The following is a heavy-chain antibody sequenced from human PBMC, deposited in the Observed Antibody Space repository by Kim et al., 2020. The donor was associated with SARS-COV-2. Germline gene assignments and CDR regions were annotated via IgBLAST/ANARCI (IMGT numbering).Heavy chain of an antibody. Sequence: GESLKISCKVSGYIFTNFWIGWVRQMPGKGLEWMGIIYPGDSDTRYSPSFQGQVSISVVKSISTAYLQWSSLKASDTAIYYCARLQHDGNYNPPYFDYWGQGTPVTVSS. CDR2: IYPGDSDT. J-gene: IGHJ4*02. D-gene: IGHD4-17*01. V-gene: IGHV5-51*01. CDR3: ARLQHDGNYNPPYFDY. CDR1: GYIFTNFW.